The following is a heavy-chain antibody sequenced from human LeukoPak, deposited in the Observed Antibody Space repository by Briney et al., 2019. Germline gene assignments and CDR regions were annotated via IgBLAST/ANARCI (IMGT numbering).Heavy chain of an antibody. CDR3: ARDQANFYPTVGWFDP. D-gene: IGHD2/OR15-2a*01. V-gene: IGHV4-59*12. J-gene: IGHJ5*02. CDR1: GGSISPYY. CDR2: IYYHGNT. Sequence: SETLSLTCIVSGGSISPYYWSWIRQPPGKGLEWIGYIYYHGNTKYNPSLESRVTISVDTSKNQFSLKLSSVTAADTAVYYCARDQANFYPTVGWFDPWGQGTLVTVSS.